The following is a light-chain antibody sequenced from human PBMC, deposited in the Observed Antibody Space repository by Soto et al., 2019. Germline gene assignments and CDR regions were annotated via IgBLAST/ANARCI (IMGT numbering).Light chain of an antibody. Sequence: IQITQSPSSLSASVGDRVTLTFRASQTISSYVNWYQQKPGKAPKLLIYAATNMQSGVPLRFRGSGSGTDFTLTISSLQPEDFATYYCQQSYSIPLTFGQGTRLEIK. CDR3: QQSYSIPLT. J-gene: IGKJ5*01. V-gene: IGKV1-39*01. CDR2: AAT. CDR1: QTISSY.